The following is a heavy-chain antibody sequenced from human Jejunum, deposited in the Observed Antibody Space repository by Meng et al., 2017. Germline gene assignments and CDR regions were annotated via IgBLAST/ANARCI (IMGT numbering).Heavy chain of an antibody. Sequence: QVQLQESGPGLVRPSETLSLTCSVSGVSVSSYYWSWIRQPPGKGLEWIGEITHNGATNYSPSLKSRVSISLDTSKKQFSLNLTSLTAADTAMYYCARGDPLIVVRGSSLDYWGQGTLVTVSS. CDR2: ITHNGAT. J-gene: IGHJ4*02. CDR1: GVSVSSYY. V-gene: IGHV4-34*01. D-gene: IGHD2/OR15-2a*01. CDR3: ARGDPLIVVRGSSLDY.